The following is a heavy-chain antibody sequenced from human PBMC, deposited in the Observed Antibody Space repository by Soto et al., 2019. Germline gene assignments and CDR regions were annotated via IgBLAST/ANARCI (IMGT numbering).Heavy chain of an antibody. V-gene: IGHV1-69*13. CDR1: GGTFSSYA. D-gene: IGHD2-15*01. Sequence: SVKVSCKASGGTFSSYAISWVRQAPGQGLEWMGGIIPIFGTANYAQKFQGRVTITADESTSTAYMELSSLRSEYTAVYYCALGYCSGGSCPESYYYYYGMDAWGQGTTVTVSS. J-gene: IGHJ6*02. CDR2: IIPIFGTA. CDR3: ALGYCSGGSCPESYYYYYGMDA.